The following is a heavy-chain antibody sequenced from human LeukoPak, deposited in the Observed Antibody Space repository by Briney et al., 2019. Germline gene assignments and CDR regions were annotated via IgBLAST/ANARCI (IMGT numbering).Heavy chain of an antibody. J-gene: IGHJ4*02. CDR3: ARLSYGDYGASDY. V-gene: IGHV4-59*08. CDR2: IYYSGST. D-gene: IGHD4-17*01. CDR1: GGSISSYY. Sequence: SETLSLTCTVSGGSISSYYWSWIRQPPGKGLEWSGYIYYSGSTNYNPSLKSRVTISVDTSKNQFSLKLSSVTAADTAVYCCARLSYGDYGASDYWGQGTLVTVSS.